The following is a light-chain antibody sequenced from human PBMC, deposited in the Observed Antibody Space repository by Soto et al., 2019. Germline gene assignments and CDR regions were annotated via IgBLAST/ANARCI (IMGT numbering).Light chain of an antibody. J-gene: IGKJ4*01. CDR1: QGVSSF. CDR3: QHRSNWDGLT. Sequence: EIVLTQSPATLSLSPGERATLSCRASQGVSSFLAWCQRKPGQAPRLLIYDAPNRATGLPARFSGSGPGTYFTLTISSLEPEDFALYYCQHRSNWDGLTVCGGTKVEIK. V-gene: IGKV3D-11*01. CDR2: DAP.